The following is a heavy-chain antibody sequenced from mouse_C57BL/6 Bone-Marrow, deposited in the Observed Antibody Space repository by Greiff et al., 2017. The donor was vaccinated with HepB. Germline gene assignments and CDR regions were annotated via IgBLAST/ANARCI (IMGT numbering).Heavy chain of an antibody. CDR3: ATLVYYGSSEDY. CDR2: IHPNSGST. V-gene: IGHV1-64*01. Sequence: VQLKQPGAELVKPGASVKLSCKASGYTFTSYWMHWVKQRPGQGLEWIGMIHPNSGSTNYNEKFKSKATLTVDKSSSTAYMQLSSLTSEDSAVYYCATLVYYGSSEDYWGQGTTLTVSS. D-gene: IGHD1-1*01. CDR1: GYTFTSYW. J-gene: IGHJ2*01.